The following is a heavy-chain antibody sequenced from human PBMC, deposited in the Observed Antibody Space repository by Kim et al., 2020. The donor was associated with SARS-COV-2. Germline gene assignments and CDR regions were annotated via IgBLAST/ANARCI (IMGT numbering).Heavy chain of an antibody. D-gene: IGHD3-16*02. J-gene: IGHJ4*02. V-gene: IGHV3-11*03. CDR3: ARVERGPGVWGSYRDLKFDY. Sequence: GGSLRLSCAASGFTFSDYYMSWIRQAPGKGLEWVSYISSSSSYTNYADSVKGRFTISRDNAKNSLYLQMNSLRAEDTAVYYCARVERGPGVWGSYRDLKFDYWGQGTLVTVSS. CDR2: ISSSSSYT. CDR1: GFTFSDYY.